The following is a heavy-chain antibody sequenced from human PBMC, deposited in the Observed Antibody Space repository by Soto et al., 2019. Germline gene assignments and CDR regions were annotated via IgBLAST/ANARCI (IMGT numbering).Heavy chain of an antibody. CDR3: ARGPTGSYYPNWFDP. D-gene: IGHD3-10*01. Sequence: SETLSLTCAVSGGSISSGGYSWSWIRQPPGKGLEWIGYIYHSGSTYYNPSLKSRVTISVDRSKNQFSLKLSSVTAADTAVYYCARGPTGSYYPNWFDPWGQGTLVTVSS. CDR1: GGSISSGGYS. CDR2: IYHSGST. V-gene: IGHV4-30-2*01. J-gene: IGHJ5*02.